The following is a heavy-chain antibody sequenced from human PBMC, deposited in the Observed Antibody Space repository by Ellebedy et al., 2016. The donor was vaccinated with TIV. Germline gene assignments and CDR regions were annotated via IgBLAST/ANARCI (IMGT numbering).Heavy chain of an antibody. Sequence: MPSETLSLTCTVSGDSISPYYWNWIRQPPGKGLEWIGYIYNSGSTNYNPSLKSRVTISVDTSKNQFSLKLSSVTAADTALYYCARDRELGFWGQGILVTVSS. CDR2: IYNSGST. CDR3: ARDRELGF. V-gene: IGHV4-59*01. CDR1: GDSISPYY. J-gene: IGHJ4*02. D-gene: IGHD1-26*01.